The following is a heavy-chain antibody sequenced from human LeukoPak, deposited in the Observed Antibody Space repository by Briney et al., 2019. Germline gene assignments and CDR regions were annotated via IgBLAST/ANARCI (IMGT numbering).Heavy chain of an antibody. CDR2: IWYDGGNK. Sequence: GGSLRLSCAASGFTFSSYGMHWVRQAPGKGLEWVAVIWYDGGNKYYADSVKGRFTISRDNSKNTLYLQMNSLRAEDTAVYYCARDWGGSHCFDYWGQGTLVTVSS. CDR1: GFTFSSYG. D-gene: IGHD3-10*01. V-gene: IGHV3-33*01. CDR3: ARDWGGSHCFDY. J-gene: IGHJ4*02.